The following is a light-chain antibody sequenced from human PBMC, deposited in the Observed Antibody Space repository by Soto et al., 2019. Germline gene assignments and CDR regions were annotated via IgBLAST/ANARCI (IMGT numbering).Light chain of an antibody. V-gene: IGKV3-20*01. CDR3: QQYGSSPIT. J-gene: IGKJ5*01. CDR1: QSVSSSY. Sequence: EIVLTQSPGTLSLSPGERATLSCRASQSVSSSYLAWYQQTPGQAPRLLIYGASSRATGIPDRFSGSGSGTDFTLTISRLEPEYFAVYYWQQYGSSPITFGQGTRLEIK. CDR2: GAS.